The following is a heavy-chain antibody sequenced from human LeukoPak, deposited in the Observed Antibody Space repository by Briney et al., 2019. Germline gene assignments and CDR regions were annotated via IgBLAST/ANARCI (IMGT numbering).Heavy chain of an antibody. CDR1: GFTFSDYY. J-gene: IGHJ5*02. D-gene: IGHD4-17*01. CDR2: ISSSGSTI. CDR3: ARDKDGDYWRWFDP. V-gene: IGHV3-11*01. Sequence: GGSLRLSCAASGFTFSDYYMSWIRQAPGKGLEWVSYISSSGSTIYYADSVKGRFTISRDNAKNSLYLQMNSLRAEDTAVYYCARDKDGDYWRWFDPWGQGTLVTVSS.